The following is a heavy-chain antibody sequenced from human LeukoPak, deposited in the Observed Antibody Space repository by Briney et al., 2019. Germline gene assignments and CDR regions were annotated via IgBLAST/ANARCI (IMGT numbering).Heavy chain of an antibody. J-gene: IGHJ4*02. D-gene: IGHD2-2*01. CDR1: GFTFSSHG. V-gene: IGHV3-30*18. CDR3: AKGCSGSTTCYLIDY. Sequence: PGGSLRLSCAASGFTFSSHGMHWVRQAPGKGLEWVAVISNDGTNKNYVDSVKGRFTISRDNSKNTLYLQMNSLRTGDTAVYYCAKGCSGSTTCYLIDYWGQGTLVTVSS. CDR2: ISNDGTNK.